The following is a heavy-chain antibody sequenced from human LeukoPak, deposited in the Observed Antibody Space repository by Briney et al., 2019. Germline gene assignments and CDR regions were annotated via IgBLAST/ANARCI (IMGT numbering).Heavy chain of an antibody. J-gene: IGHJ4*02. CDR2: IKQDGSQR. V-gene: IGHV3-7*01. CDR1: GFTFSDYW. Sequence: GGSLRLSCTASGFTFSDYWMTWVRQAPGKGPEWVANIKQDGSQRYYVDSVRGRFTISRDNAKNSLYLQMNSLRAEDTAVYYCARIVGATQYWGQGTLVTVSS. CDR3: ARIVGATQY. D-gene: IGHD1-26*01.